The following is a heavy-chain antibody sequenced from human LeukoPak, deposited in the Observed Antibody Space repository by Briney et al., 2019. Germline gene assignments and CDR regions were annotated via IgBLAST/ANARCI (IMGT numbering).Heavy chain of an antibody. CDR3: ASRVAPNYSSSWYSKGDYYYYCYMDV. V-gene: IGHV4-39*07. CDR2: IYYSGST. Sequence: IPSETLSLTCTVSGGSISSSSYYWGWIRQPPGKGLEWIGSIYYSGSTYYNPSLKSRVTISVDTSKNQFSLKLSSVTAADTAVYYCASRVAPNYSSSWYSKGDYYYYCYMDVWGKGTTVTVSS. J-gene: IGHJ6*03. CDR1: GGSISSSSYY. D-gene: IGHD6-13*01.